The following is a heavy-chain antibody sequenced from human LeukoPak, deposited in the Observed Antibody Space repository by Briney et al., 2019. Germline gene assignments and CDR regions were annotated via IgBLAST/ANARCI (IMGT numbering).Heavy chain of an antibody. D-gene: IGHD5-12*01. CDR3: ARGGYSGSYSDY. Sequence: PGGSLRLSCAASGFTLSSYWMHWVRQAPGKGLVWVSRIKSDGSYTNYADSVKGRFTISRDNAKNTLYLQMNSLRAEDTAVYYCARGGYSGSYSDYWGQGTLVTVSS. J-gene: IGHJ4*02. V-gene: IGHV3-74*01. CDR2: IKSDGSYT. CDR1: GFTLSSYW.